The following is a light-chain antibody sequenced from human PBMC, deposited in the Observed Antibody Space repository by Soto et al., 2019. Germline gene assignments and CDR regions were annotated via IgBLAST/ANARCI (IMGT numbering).Light chain of an antibody. CDR1: QTVRNNY. J-gene: IGKJ1*01. Sequence: EFVLTQSPGTLSLSPGERATLSCRASQTVRNNYLAWYQQKPGQAPRLLIYDASTRATGIPARFSGSGSGTDFTLTISRLEPEDFAVYYCQQYGSLSWTFGQGTKVDI. V-gene: IGKV3-20*01. CDR3: QQYGSLSWT. CDR2: DAS.